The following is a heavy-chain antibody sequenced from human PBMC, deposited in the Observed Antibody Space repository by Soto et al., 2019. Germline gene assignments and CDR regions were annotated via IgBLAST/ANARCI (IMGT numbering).Heavy chain of an antibody. Sequence: GGSLRLSCAASGFTFSSYAMSWVRQAPGKGLEWVSAISGSGGSTYYADSVKGRFTISRDNSKNTLYLQMNSLRAEDTALYYCAKSLYESSGYYYYYYYGMDVWGQGTTVTVSS. V-gene: IGHV3-23*01. D-gene: IGHD3-22*01. J-gene: IGHJ6*02. CDR3: AKSLYESSGYYYYYYYGMDV. CDR1: GFTFSSYA. CDR2: ISGSGGST.